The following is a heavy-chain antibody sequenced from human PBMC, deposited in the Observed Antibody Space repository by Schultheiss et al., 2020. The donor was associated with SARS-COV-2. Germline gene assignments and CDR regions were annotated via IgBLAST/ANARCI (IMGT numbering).Heavy chain of an antibody. V-gene: IGHV4-30-4*08. CDR1: GGSISSGGYY. Sequence: SETLSLTCTVSGGSISSGGYYWSWIRQPPGKGLEWIGYIYYSGSTYYKPSLKSRVTISVDTPKNQFSLKLTSVTAADSAVYYCARFGRFAGYGMDVWGQGTTVTVSS. J-gene: IGHJ6*02. D-gene: IGHD3-3*01. CDR3: ARFGRFAGYGMDV. CDR2: IYYSGST.